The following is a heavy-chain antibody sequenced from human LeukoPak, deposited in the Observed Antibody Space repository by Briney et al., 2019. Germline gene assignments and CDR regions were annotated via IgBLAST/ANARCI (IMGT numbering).Heavy chain of an antibody. CDR1: GFAFADYA. Sequence: GGSQRLSCAASGFAFADYAMHWVRQIPGKGLECVAHIHADGGRTFYADSVKGRFTVSRDNGKNSLFLQMDSLTSDDTALYYCSTWAFYHGLDVWGQGATVIVSS. CDR3: STWAFYHGLDV. CDR2: IHADGGRT. V-gene: IGHV3-43*02. J-gene: IGHJ6*02. D-gene: IGHD2/OR15-2a*01.